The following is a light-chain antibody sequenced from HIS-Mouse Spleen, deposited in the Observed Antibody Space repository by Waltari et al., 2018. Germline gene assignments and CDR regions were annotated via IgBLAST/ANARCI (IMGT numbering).Light chain of an antibody. V-gene: IGKV1-8*01. J-gene: IGKJ5*01. Sequence: AIRMTQSPSSFSASTGDRVTITCRASQGISSYLAWYQQTPGKAPKLRIYAASTLQSGVPSRFSGSGSGTYFTLTISCLQSEDFATYYCQQYYSYLPITFGQGTRLEIK. CDR3: QQYYSYLPIT. CDR2: AAS. CDR1: QGISSY.